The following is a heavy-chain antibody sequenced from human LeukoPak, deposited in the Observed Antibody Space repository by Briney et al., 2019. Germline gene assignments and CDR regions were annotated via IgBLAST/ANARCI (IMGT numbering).Heavy chain of an antibody. Sequence: SETLSLTCTVSGGSISSYYWSWIRQSPGKGLEWIGYIYYSGSTNYNPSLKSRVTISVDTSKNQFSLKLSSVTAADTAVYYCASSPDGEDFDYWGRGTLVTVSS. CDR1: GGSISSYY. CDR3: ASSPDGEDFDY. J-gene: IGHJ4*02. D-gene: IGHD4-17*01. CDR2: IYYSGST. V-gene: IGHV4-59*01.